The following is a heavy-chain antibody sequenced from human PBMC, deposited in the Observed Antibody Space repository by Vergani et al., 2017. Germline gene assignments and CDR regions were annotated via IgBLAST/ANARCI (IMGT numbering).Heavy chain of an antibody. D-gene: IGHD1-20*01. Sequence: EVQLLESGGGLVQPGRSLRLSCAASGFTFSTYAIHWVRQAPGKGLEWVSGISASGAPTYYADSVKGRVTISRDNSKNTLYLQMNSLRVEDTAVYYCARAYGRYDWFDYWGQRTLVTVSS. CDR1: GFTFSTYA. V-gene: IGHV3-23*01. CDR3: ARAYGRYDWFDY. CDR2: ISASGAPT. J-gene: IGHJ4*01.